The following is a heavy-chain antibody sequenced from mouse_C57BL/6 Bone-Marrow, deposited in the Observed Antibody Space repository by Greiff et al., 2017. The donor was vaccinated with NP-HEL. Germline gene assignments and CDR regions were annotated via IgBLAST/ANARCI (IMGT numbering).Heavy chain of an antibody. CDR2: ISSSSSTI. D-gene: IGHD2-4*01. V-gene: IGHV5-17*01. CDR3: ARPYDYDGYFDV. Sequence: VQLKESGGGLVKPGGSLKLSCAASGFTFSDYGMHWVRQAPEKGLEWVAYISSSSSTIYYADTVKGRFTNSRDNAKNTLFLQMTSLRSEDTAMYYCARPYDYDGYFDVWGTGTTVTVSS. J-gene: IGHJ1*03. CDR1: GFTFSDYG.